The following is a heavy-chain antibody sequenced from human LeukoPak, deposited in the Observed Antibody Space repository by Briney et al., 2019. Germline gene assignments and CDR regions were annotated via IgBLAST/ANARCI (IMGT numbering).Heavy chain of an antibody. D-gene: IGHD3-22*01. CDR3: ARYPEYYYDSSGPLGY. CDR2: INHSGST. J-gene: IGHJ4*02. Sequence: SETLSLTCAVYGGSFSGYYWSWIRQPPGKGLEWIGEINHSGSTNYNPSLKSRVTMTRDTSTSTVYMELSSLRSEDTAVYYCARYPEYYYDSSGPLGYWGQGTLVTVSS. CDR1: GGSFSGYY. V-gene: IGHV4-34*10.